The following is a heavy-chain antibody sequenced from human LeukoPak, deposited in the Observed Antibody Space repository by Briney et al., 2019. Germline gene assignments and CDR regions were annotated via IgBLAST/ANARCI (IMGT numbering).Heavy chain of an antibody. D-gene: IGHD1-1*01. CDR1: GFTFTSYD. J-gene: IGHJ4*02. Sequence: ASVKVSCKASGFTFTSYDINWVRQAPGQGLEWMGWMNPNSGNTRYAQKVQGRVTMTRDTSTSTVYMDLSSLRSEDTAVYYCARWTTTFLDYWGQGTLVTVSS. V-gene: IGHV1-8*01. CDR3: ARWTTTFLDY. CDR2: MNPNSGNT.